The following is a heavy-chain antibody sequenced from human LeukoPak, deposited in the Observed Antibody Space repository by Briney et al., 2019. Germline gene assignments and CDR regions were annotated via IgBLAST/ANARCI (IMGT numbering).Heavy chain of an antibody. V-gene: IGHV1-2*02. J-gene: IGHJ4*02. CDR1: GYTFTVYY. D-gene: IGHD6-13*01. CDR2: INPKTGGT. Sequence: GASVKVSCKASGYTFTVYYIHWVRQAPGQGREWMGWINPKTGGTNFAQKFQGRVTMTRDTSISTAYMELTRLTSDDTAVYYCATKRGNSWYLDYWGQGTLVTVSS. CDR3: ATKRGNSWYLDY.